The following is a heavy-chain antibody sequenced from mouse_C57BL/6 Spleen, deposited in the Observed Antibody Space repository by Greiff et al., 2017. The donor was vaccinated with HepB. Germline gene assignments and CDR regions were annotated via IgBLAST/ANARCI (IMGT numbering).Heavy chain of an antibody. D-gene: IGHD2-4*01. V-gene: IGHV1-81*01. CDR2: IYPRSGNT. CDR3: ARIGGLRQVAWFAY. CDR1: GYTFTSYG. J-gene: IGHJ3*01. Sequence: VQLQQSGAELARPGASVKLSCKASGYTFTSYGISWVKQRTGQGLEWIGEIYPRSGNTYYNEKFKGKATLTADKSSSTAYMELRSLTPEDSAVYFCARIGGLRQVAWFAYWGQGTLVTVSA.